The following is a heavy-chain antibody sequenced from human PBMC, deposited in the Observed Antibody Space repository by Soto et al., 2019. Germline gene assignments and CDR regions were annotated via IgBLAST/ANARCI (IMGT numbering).Heavy chain of an antibody. CDR1: GFSLTSGRMG. CDR2: IFSNDEK. CDR3: ASNSGSYDAFDI. D-gene: IGHD3-10*01. J-gene: IGHJ3*02. Sequence: QGTLKESSPVLVKPTETLTLTCIVSGFSLTSGRMGVSWIRQPPGKALEWLAHIFSNDEKSYRTSLKSRLTISKDTSKSQVVLTMTNMDPVDTATYYCASNSGSYDAFDIWGQGTMVTVSS. V-gene: IGHV2-26*04.